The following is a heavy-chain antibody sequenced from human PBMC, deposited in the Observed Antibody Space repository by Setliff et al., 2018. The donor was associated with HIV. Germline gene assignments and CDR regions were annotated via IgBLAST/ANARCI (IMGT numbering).Heavy chain of an antibody. V-gene: IGHV4-39*01. CDR3: ARTRGYTYGYIDS. Sequence: SETLSLTCTVSGGSIRSIDYFWGWIRQPPGKGLEWLGNIGNIYYSGSTYYNPSLKSRVTISVDTSKNQFSLKLNSVTAADTAVYYCARTRGYTYGYIDSWAQGTLVTVSS. CDR1: GGSIRSIDYF. CDR2: IYYSGST. D-gene: IGHD5-18*01. J-gene: IGHJ4*02.